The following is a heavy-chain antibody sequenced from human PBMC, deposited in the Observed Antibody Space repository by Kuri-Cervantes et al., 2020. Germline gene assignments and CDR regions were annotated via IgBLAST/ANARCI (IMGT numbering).Heavy chain of an antibody. CDR3: AKDTTDSSITMIVVVIAYFDY. D-gene: IGHD3-22*01. V-gene: IGHV3-43*01. CDR1: GFTFDDYT. CDR2: ISWDGGST. Sequence: GESLKISCAASGFTFDDYTMHWVRQAPGKGLEWVSLISWDGGSTYYADSVKGRFTISRDNSKNTLYLQMNSLRAEDTAVYYCAKDTTDSSITMIVVVIAYFDYWGQGTLVTVSS. J-gene: IGHJ4*02.